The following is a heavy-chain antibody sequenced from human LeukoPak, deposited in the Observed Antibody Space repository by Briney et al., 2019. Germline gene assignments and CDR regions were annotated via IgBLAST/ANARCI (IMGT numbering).Heavy chain of an antibody. D-gene: IGHD1-1*01. CDR1: GYTFTSYY. J-gene: IGHJ6*03. CDR3: ARGRPYYYYYYYMDV. Sequence: ASVKVSCKASGYTFTSYYMHWVRQAPGQGLEWMGIINPSGGSTSYAQKFQGRVTMTRDMSTSTVYMELSSLRSEDTAVYYCARGRPYYYYYYYMDVWGKGTKVTVSS. V-gene: IGHV1-46*01. CDR2: INPSGGST.